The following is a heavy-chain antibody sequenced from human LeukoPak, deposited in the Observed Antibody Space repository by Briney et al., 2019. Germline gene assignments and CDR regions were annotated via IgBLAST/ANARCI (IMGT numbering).Heavy chain of an antibody. CDR2: IDSTGST. CDR1: GGSIRTYY. V-gene: IGHV4-59*01. CDR3: ARVAYYDSSGYYFDY. J-gene: IGHJ4*02. Sequence: SETLSLTCTVSGGSIRTYYWSWIRQPPGKGLECIGYIDSTGSTNYKPSLKSRVTISVDTSKNQFSLRMRSVTAADTAVYYCARVAYYDSSGYYFDYWGQGTLVTVSS. D-gene: IGHD3-22*01.